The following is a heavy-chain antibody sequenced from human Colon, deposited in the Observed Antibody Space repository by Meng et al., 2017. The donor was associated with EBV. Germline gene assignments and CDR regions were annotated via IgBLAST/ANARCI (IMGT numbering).Heavy chain of an antibody. J-gene: IGHJ4*02. CDR1: GGSISSSNW. V-gene: IGHV4-4*02. D-gene: IGHD6-19*01. Sequence: VQSQGAGPGLVKPSGTVSITSAVLGGSISSSNWWRWVRQPPGKWLEWIGEIYQSGSTTYDPSLKSRVTLSVDKSKTQFSLNLSSVTAANMDVYYCARVGQWLPIDYCGQGTLVTVSS. CDR2: IYQSGST. CDR3: ARVGQWLPIDY.